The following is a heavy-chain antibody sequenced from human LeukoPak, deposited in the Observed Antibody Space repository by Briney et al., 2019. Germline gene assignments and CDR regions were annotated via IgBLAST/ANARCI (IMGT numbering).Heavy chain of an antibody. V-gene: IGHV3-30*18. D-gene: IGHD2-15*01. CDR1: GFTFSSHG. CDR2: ISYDGSNK. J-gene: IGHJ4*02. Sequence: GGSLRLSCAASGFTFSSHGTHWVRQAPGKGLEWVAVISYDGSNKYYADSVKGRFTISRDNSKNTLYLQMNSLRAEDTAVYYCAKLVVVAARFDYWGQGTLVTVSS. CDR3: AKLVVVAARFDY.